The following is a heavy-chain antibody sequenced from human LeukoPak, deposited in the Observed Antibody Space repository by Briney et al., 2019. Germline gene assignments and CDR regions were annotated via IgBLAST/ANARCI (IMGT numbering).Heavy chain of an antibody. Sequence: AGGSLRLSCAASGFTFSSYAMSWVRQAPGKGLEWVSAISGSGGSTYYADSVKGRFTISRDNSKNTLYLQMNSLKAEDTAVYYCAKGAYYDILTGYYDYWGQGTLVTVSS. V-gene: IGHV3-23*01. CDR2: ISGSGGST. CDR3: AKGAYYDILTGYYDY. D-gene: IGHD3-9*01. CDR1: GFTFSSYA. J-gene: IGHJ4*02.